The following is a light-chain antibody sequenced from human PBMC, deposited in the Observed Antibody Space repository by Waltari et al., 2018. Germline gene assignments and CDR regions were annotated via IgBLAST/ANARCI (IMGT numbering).Light chain of an antibody. J-gene: IGLJ1*01. CDR2: EVS. V-gene: IGLV2-14*01. CDR1: ASDVGAYGF. CDR3: SSYTTSSAPGV. Sequence: QSALTPPASVSGSPGQSITISCPGTASDVGAYGFVLWYQQHPGKAPHLIIYEVSNRPSGISNRFSASKSGNTASLTISGLQAEDEADYYCSSYTTSSAPGVFGTGTRVTVL.